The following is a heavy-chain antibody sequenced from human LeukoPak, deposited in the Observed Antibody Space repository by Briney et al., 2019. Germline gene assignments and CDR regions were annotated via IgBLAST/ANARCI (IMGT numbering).Heavy chain of an antibody. CDR3: ARVGQLVQITPFDP. J-gene: IGHJ5*02. D-gene: IGHD6-6*01. V-gene: IGHV1-2*02. Sequence: EASVKVSCKASGYTFTGYYMHWVRQAPGQGLEWMGWINPNSGGTNYAQKFQGRVTMTGDTSISTAYMELSRLRSDDTAVYYCARVGQLVQITPFDPWGQGTLVTVSS. CDR2: INPNSGGT. CDR1: GYTFTGYY.